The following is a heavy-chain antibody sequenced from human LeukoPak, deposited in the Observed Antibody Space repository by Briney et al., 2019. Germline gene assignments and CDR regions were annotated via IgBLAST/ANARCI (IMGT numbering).Heavy chain of an antibody. D-gene: IGHD3-22*01. V-gene: IGHV4-39*01. CDR1: GGSISSSSYY. J-gene: IGHJ6*03. CDR3: ARHSSGYYYHYYYYMDV. Sequence: SETLSLTCTVSGGSISSSSYYWGWIRQPPGEGLEWMGSIYYSGSTYYNPSLKSRVTISVDTSKNQFSLKLSSVTAADTAVYYCARHSSGYYYHYYYYMDVWGKGTTVTVSS. CDR2: IYYSGST.